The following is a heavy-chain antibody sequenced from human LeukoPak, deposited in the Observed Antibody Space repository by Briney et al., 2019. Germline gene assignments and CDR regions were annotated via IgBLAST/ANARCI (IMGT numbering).Heavy chain of an antibody. D-gene: IGHD4-17*01. V-gene: IGHV3-48*02. Sequence: GGSLRRSCAASGFTFSSYSMNWVRQAPGKGLEWVSYISSSSNTINYADSVKGRFTISRDNAKNSLHLQMNSLRDEDTAVYYCARDQDYAFDFWGQGTLVTVSS. CDR3: ARDQDYAFDF. CDR1: GFTFSSYS. CDR2: ISSSSNTI. J-gene: IGHJ4*02.